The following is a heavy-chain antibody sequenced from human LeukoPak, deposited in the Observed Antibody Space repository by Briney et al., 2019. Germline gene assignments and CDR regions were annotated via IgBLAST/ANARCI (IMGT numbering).Heavy chain of an antibody. CDR3: AELGITMIGGV. CDR1: GFTFSDYN. Sequence: KTGGSLRLSCAASGFTFSDYNMRWIRQAPGKGLEWVSSITRSSYIYYEDSVKGRFTISRDNAKNSLYLQMNSLRAEDTAVYYCAELGITMIGGVWGKGTTVTISS. V-gene: IGHV3-69-1*02. J-gene: IGHJ6*04. CDR2: ITRSSYI. D-gene: IGHD3-10*02.